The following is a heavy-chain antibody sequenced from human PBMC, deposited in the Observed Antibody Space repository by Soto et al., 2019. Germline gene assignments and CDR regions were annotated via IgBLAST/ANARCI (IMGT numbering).Heavy chain of an antibody. CDR3: ARGALTVANWFDP. D-gene: IGHD6-19*01. Sequence: QVQLVQSGAEVKKPGASVKVSCKASGYTFTDYYINWVRQAPGQGLEWMGWINPNNGLTNYAQKFQCRVTMTRDTSISTAYMDLGRLRFDDTSLYYCARGALTVANWFDPWGQGTQVTVSS. V-gene: IGHV1-2*02. CDR2: INPNNGLT. CDR1: GYTFTDYY. J-gene: IGHJ5*02.